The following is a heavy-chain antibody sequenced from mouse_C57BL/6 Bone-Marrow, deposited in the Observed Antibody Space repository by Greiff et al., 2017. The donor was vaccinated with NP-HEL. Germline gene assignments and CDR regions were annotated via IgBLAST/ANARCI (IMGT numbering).Heavy chain of an antibody. V-gene: IGHV1-5*01. CDR2: IYPGNSDT. Sequence: VQLQQSGTVLARPGASVKMSCKTSGYTFTSYWMHWVKQRPGQGLEWIGAIYPGNSDTSYNQKFKGKAKLTAVTSASTAYMELSSLTNEDSAVYYCTRSLLLRYYYAMDYWGQGTSVTVSS. J-gene: IGHJ4*01. CDR3: TRSLLLRYYYAMDY. CDR1: GYTFTSYW. D-gene: IGHD1-1*01.